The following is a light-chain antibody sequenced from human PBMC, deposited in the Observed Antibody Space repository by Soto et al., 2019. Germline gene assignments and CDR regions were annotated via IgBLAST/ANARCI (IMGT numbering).Light chain of an antibody. V-gene: IGKV1-5*03. CDR1: QSISNW. CDR2: KAP. J-gene: IGKJ2*01. Sequence: DIQMTQSPSTLSASVGDRVTITCRASQSISNWLAWYQQKPGKAPKLLIYKAPSLESGVPSRFSGSGSGTEFTLTISSLQPDDFATYYCQQYTTYSTFGQGIKLEIK. CDR3: QQYTTYST.